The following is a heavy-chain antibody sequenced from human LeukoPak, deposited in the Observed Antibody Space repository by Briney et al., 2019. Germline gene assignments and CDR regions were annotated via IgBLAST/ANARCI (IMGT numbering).Heavy chain of an antibody. J-gene: IGHJ4*02. CDR1: GFTFSSYW. CDR3: ARDAGRGYYVTFFDY. V-gene: IGHV3-7*01. Sequence: GGSLRLSCAASGFTFSSYWMSRVRQAPGKGLEWVANIKQDGSEKYYVDSVKGRFTISRDNAKNSLYLQMNSLRAEDTAVYYCARDAGRGYYVTFFDYWGQGTLVTVSS. D-gene: IGHD1-26*01. CDR2: IKQDGSEK.